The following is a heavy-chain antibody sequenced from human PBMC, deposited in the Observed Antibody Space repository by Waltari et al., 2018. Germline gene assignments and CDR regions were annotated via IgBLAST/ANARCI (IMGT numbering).Heavy chain of an antibody. Sequence: EVQLVESGGGLVKPGGSLRLSCAASGFTFSSYSMNWVRQAPGKGLEWVSSYSSSSSYIYYADSVKGRFTISRDNAKNSLYLQMNSLRAEDTAVYYCARDLYYGSGSYYSHDAFDIWGQGTMVTVSS. V-gene: IGHV3-21*01. J-gene: IGHJ3*02. CDR1: GFTFSSYS. CDR2: YSSSSSYI. D-gene: IGHD3-10*01. CDR3: ARDLYYGSGSYYSHDAFDI.